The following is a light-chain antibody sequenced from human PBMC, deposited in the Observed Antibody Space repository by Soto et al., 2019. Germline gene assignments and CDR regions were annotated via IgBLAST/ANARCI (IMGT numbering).Light chain of an antibody. J-gene: IGKJ2*01. CDR1: QDISNY. CDR2: DAS. Sequence: DIQMTQSPSSLSASVGDRVTITCQASQDISNYLNWYQQKPGKAPKLLIYDASNLETGVPSRFSGSGSWTDFTFTISSLQPEDIATFFRQQYDKLPPMYTFGQGNKLEIK. CDR3: QQYDKLPPMYT. V-gene: IGKV1-33*01.